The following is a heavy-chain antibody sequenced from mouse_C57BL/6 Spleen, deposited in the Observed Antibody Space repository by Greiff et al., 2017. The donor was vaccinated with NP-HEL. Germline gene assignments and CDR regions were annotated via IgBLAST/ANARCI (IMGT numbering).Heavy chain of an antibody. V-gene: IGHV1-80*01. Sequence: QVHVKQSGAELVKPGASVKISCKASGYAFSSYWMNWVKQRPGKGLEWIGQIYPGDGDTNYNGKFKGKATLTADKSSSTAYMQLSSLTSEDSAVYFCARDGLSRGFDYWGQGTTLTVSS. CDR1: GYAFSSYW. CDR3: ARDGLSRGFDY. J-gene: IGHJ2*01. CDR2: IYPGDGDT. D-gene: IGHD1-1*02.